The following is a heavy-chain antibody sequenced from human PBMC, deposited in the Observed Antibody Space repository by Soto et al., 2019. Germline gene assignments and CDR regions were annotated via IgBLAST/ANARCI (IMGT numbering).Heavy chain of an antibody. J-gene: IGHJ3*01. CDR2: ISGDSGSS. CDR1: GFTFEAYS. V-gene: IGHV3-9*01. CDR3: TKRRSARPGFDAFDL. Sequence: ESQLVESGGGLVQPGRSLRLSCAASGFTFEAYSLHWVRQLPGKGLERVAGISGDSGSSGYADSVRGRFTVSRDNAKNSLFLQMSSLSPEDTALYYCTKRRSARPGFDAFDLWGQGTMVTVSS.